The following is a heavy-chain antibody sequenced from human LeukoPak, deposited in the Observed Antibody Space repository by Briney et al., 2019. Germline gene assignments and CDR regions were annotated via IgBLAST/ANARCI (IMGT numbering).Heavy chain of an antibody. J-gene: IGHJ1*01. D-gene: IGHD3-22*01. Sequence: GSLRLSCAASGFTFDDYAMHWVRQAPGKGLEWVSLISWDGGSTYYADSVKGRFTISRDNNKNSLYLQMNSLRAEDTALYYCAKGAHDSSAYSEYFQHWGQGTLVTVSS. CDR2: ISWDGGST. CDR3: AKGAHDSSAYSEYFQH. CDR1: GFTFDDYA. V-gene: IGHV3-43D*03.